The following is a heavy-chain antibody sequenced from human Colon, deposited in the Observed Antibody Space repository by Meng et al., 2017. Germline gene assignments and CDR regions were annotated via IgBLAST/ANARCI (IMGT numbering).Heavy chain of an antibody. CDR1: GFTFSGYA. Sequence: GESLKISCAASGFTFSGYAMHWVRQAPGKGLEWVAIISYDGSNKFYADSVKGQFTISRDNSKNTLYLQMNSLRAGDTAVYYCARRQRLMGATITQPGPFDYWGQGTLVTVSS. CDR3: ARRQRLMGATITQPGPFDY. J-gene: IGHJ4*02. CDR2: ISYDGSNK. V-gene: IGHV3-30*01. D-gene: IGHD1-26*01.